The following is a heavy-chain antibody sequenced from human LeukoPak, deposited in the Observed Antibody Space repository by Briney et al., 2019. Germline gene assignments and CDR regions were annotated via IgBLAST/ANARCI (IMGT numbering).Heavy chain of an antibody. J-gene: IGHJ4*02. Sequence: SETLSLTCNVSGGSLSSYYWSWIWQPPGKELEWIGHIYYSGNTNYNPSLKSRVTISVDTSKNQFSLKLSSVTAADTAVYYCARDRLGYNGNFDYWGQGTLVTVSS. CDR1: GGSLSSYY. V-gene: IGHV4-59*01. D-gene: IGHD1-1*01. CDR2: IYYSGNT. CDR3: ARDRLGYNGNFDY.